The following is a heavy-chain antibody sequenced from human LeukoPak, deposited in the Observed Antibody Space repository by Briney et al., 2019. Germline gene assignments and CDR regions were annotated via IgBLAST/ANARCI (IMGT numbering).Heavy chain of an antibody. V-gene: IGHV3-23*01. D-gene: IGHD2-15*01. J-gene: IGHJ4*02. CDR1: GFTFSNYA. CDR3: AKQLGYCSDGSCYFPY. CDR2: ISNNGGYT. Sequence: GGSLRLSCTTSGFTFSNYAMSWVRQAPGKGLEWVSAISNNGGYTYYADSVQGRFTISRDNSKSTLCLQMNSLRAEDTAVYYCAKQLGYCSDGSCYFPYWGQGTLVTVSS.